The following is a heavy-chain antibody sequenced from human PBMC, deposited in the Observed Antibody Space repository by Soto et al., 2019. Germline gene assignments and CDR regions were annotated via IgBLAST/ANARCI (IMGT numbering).Heavy chain of an antibody. CDR2: ISGSGDRT. J-gene: IGHJ1*01. CDR1: GITISNYP. CDR3: VKDDGGYPSTAPH. D-gene: IGHD3-22*01. Sequence: EVQLLESGGGLVQPGGSLRLSCAASGITISNYPMSWVRQAPGKGLDWVSGISGSGDRTYYADSAKGRFTISKDISQNSLSLQLDNLGVEDTAVYFCVKDDGGYPSTAPHWGQGNLVTVSS. V-gene: IGHV3-23*01.